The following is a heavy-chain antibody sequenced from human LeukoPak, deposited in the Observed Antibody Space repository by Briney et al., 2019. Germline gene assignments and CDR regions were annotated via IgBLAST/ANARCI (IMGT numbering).Heavy chain of an antibody. J-gene: IGHJ4*02. D-gene: IGHD2-2*01. Sequence: SETLSLTCTVSGYSITSASYWGWIRQPPGKGLEWIGSFFLKGSTYYNPSLKSRVTISVDTSKNQFSLTLSSVTAADTAVYYCARVARCTSCFDVDYWGQGTLVTVSS. CDR2: FFLKGST. V-gene: IGHV4-38-2*02. CDR3: ARVARCTSCFDVDY. CDR1: GYSITSASY.